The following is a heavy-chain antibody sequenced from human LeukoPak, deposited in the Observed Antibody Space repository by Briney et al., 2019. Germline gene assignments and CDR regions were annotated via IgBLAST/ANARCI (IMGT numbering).Heavy chain of an antibody. Sequence: TGGSLRLSCAASGFTFSSYAMSWVRQARENGLEWVSSISGSGGSTYYADSVKGRFTISRDNSKNPLFLQMNSLRAEDTAVYYCAKRAVPGNAFFDNWGQGTLVTVSS. D-gene: IGHD6-19*01. V-gene: IGHV3-23*01. CDR1: GFTFSSYA. CDR2: ISGSGGST. CDR3: AKRAVPGNAFFDN. J-gene: IGHJ4*02.